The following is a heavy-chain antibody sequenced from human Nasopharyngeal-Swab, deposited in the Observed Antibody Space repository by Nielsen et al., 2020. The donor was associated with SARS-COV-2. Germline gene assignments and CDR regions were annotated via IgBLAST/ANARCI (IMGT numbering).Heavy chain of an antibody. D-gene: IGHD1/OR15-1a*01. V-gene: IGHV3-48*04. Sequence: VRQAPGKGLEWVSYISSGSSTIYYADSVKGRFTISRDNAKNSLYLQMNSLRAEDTAVYYCARGGRWWATTSRANNWFDPWGQGTLVTVSS. CDR2: ISSGSSTI. CDR3: ARGGRWWATTSRANNWFDP. J-gene: IGHJ5*02.